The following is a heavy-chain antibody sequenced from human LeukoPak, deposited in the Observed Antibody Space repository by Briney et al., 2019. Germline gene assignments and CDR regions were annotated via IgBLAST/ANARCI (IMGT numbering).Heavy chain of an antibody. CDR2: IHTSVST. CDR1: RGSISMVSYC. V-gene: IGHV4-61*09. J-gene: IGHJ4*02. CDR3: ARVTGYMIEDYFDY. D-gene: IGHD3-22*01. Sequence: PSQTLSLTCTVSRGSISMVSYCWSWIRQPAGKGLECIVHIHTSVSTNYNPSLKSRVTISVKTSKNQCSLKLSSVTAADTTVYYCARVTGYMIEDYFDYWGQGTLVTVSS.